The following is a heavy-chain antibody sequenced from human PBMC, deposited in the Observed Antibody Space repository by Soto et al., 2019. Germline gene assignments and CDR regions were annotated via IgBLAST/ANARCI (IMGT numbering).Heavy chain of an antibody. CDR3: ARDQLRSAVALFDY. CDR1: GGTFSSYA. J-gene: IGHJ4*02. Sequence: FCKASGGTFSSYAISWVRQAPGQGLEWMGGIIPIFGTANYAQKFQGRVTITADESTSTAYMELSSLRSEDTAVYYCARDQLRSAVALFDYWGQGTLVTVSS. D-gene: IGHD6-19*01. CDR2: IIPIFGTA. V-gene: IGHV1-69*01.